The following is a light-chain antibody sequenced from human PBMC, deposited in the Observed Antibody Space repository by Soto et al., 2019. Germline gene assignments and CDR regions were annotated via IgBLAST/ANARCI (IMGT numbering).Light chain of an antibody. Sequence: QSALTQPPSASGSPGQSVTISCTGTSSDAGGHNDVSWYQQHPGKAPKLMIYEVTKRPSGVPDRFSGSKSGNTASLTVSGLQAADEADYYCSSYAGSNRVIFGGGTKLTVL. J-gene: IGLJ2*01. CDR3: SSYAGSNRVI. CDR2: EVT. CDR1: SSDAGGHND. V-gene: IGLV2-8*01.